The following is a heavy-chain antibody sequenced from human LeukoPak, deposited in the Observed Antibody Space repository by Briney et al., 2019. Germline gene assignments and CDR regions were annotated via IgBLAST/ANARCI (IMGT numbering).Heavy chain of an antibody. D-gene: IGHD4-17*01. V-gene: IGHV4-34*01. CDR3: AGSYGDYRDY. Sequence: PSETLSLTCAVYGGSFSGYYWSWIRQPPGKGLEWIGEINHSGSTNYNPSLKSRVTISVDTSKNQFSLKLSSVTAADTAVYYCAGSYGDYRDYWGQGTLVTVSS. J-gene: IGHJ4*02. CDR2: INHSGST. CDR1: GGSFSGYY.